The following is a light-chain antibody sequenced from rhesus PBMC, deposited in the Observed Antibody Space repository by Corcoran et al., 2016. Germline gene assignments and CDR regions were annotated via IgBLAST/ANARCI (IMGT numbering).Light chain of an antibody. V-gene: IGKV1-16*01. Sequence: DIQMTQSPSSLSASVGDKVTITCQASQSISSWLAWYQHKPGKAPKPLIYKASSLESGVPSRINGSGSGTDFTLTISSLQPEDFATYYGQQYNSAPYSFGQVTKVEIK. J-gene: IGKJ2*01. CDR1: QSISSW. CDR2: KAS. CDR3: QQYNSAPYS.